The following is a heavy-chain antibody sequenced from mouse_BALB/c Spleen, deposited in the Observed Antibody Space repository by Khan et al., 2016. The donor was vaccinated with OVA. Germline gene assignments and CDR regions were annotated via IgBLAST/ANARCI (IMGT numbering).Heavy chain of an antibody. CDR2: ISYSGNT. J-gene: IGHJ2*01. D-gene: IGHD2-10*02. Sequence: VQLQQSGPGLVKPSQSLSLTCTVTGYSITSDYAWNWIRQFPGNKLEWMGYISYSGNTNYNPSLKSRISIPRDTSKNQLFLQLNSVSTEDTATYYCARVYGGDCDYWGQGTTRTVSS. CDR3: ARVYGGDCDY. V-gene: IGHV3-2*02. CDR1: GYSITSDYA.